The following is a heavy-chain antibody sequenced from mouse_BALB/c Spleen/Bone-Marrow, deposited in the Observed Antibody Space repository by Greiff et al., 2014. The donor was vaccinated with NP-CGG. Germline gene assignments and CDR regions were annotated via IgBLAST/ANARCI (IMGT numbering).Heavy chain of an antibody. J-gene: IGHJ4*01. CDR3: ARESYGYDMDY. Sequence: EVKLVESGGGLVQPGGSLKLSCATSGFTFSDYYMFWVRQTPDKRLEWVAYISTGDGSTYYPDTVKGRFTISRDNAKNTLYLQMSRLRSEDTAMYYCARESYGYDMDYWGQGTLVTVSA. CDR2: ISTGDGST. D-gene: IGHD1-1*01. CDR1: GFTFSDYY. V-gene: IGHV5-12*02.